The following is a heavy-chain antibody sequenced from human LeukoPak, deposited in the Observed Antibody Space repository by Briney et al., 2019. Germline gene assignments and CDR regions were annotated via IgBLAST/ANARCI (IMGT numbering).Heavy chain of an antibody. CDR3: VFYDYVWGSYRLNY. D-gene: IGHD3-16*02. Sequence: GGSLRLSCAASTFTFSNFWMNWVRQAPGKGLEWVANIKQDGSEKYYVDSVKGRFTISRDNAKNSLFLQMNSLRAEDTAVYYCVFYDYVWGSYRLNYWGQGTLVTVSS. J-gene: IGHJ4*02. CDR2: IKQDGSEK. V-gene: IGHV3-7*01. CDR1: TFTFSNFW.